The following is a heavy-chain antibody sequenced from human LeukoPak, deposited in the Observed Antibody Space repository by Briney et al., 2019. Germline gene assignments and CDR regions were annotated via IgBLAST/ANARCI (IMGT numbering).Heavy chain of an antibody. J-gene: IGHJ6*02. V-gene: IGHV5-51*01. D-gene: IGHD3-22*01. CDR3: ANSRRYYDSTYYGMDV. Sequence: GESLKISCKGSGYSFTSYWIGWVRQMPGKGLEWMGIIYPGDSDTRYSPSFQGQVTISADKSISTAYLQWSSLKASDTAMYYCANSRRYYDSTYYGMDVWGQGTTVTVSS. CDR2: IYPGDSDT. CDR1: GYSFTSYW.